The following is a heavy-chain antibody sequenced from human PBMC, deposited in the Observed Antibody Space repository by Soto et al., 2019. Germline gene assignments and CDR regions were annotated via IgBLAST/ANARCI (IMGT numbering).Heavy chain of an antibody. J-gene: IGHJ4*02. CDR1: GGSVSSGSYY. Sequence: VQLQESGPGLVKPSETLSLTCTVSGGSVSSGSYYWSWIRQPPGKGLEWIGYIYYSGSTNYNPSLKSRVTISVDTSKNQFSLKLSSVTAADTAVYYCARFLTYYDFWSGSTNDYWGQGTLVTVSS. CDR2: IYYSGST. CDR3: ARFLTYYDFWSGSTNDY. V-gene: IGHV4-61*01. D-gene: IGHD3-3*01.